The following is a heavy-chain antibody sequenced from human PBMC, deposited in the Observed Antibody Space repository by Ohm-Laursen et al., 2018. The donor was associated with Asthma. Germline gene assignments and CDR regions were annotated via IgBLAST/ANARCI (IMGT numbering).Heavy chain of an antibody. CDR3: ARTPYDSSGYYYLFDY. CDR1: GFTFSSYS. D-gene: IGHD3-22*01. V-gene: IGHV3-21*01. CDR2: ISSSSSYI. J-gene: IGHJ4*02. Sequence: GSLRLSCAASGFTFSSYSMNWVRQAPGKGLEWVSSISSSSSYIYYADSVKGRFTISRDNAKNSLYLQMNSLRAEDTAVYYCARTPYDSSGYYYLFDYWGQGTLVTVSS.